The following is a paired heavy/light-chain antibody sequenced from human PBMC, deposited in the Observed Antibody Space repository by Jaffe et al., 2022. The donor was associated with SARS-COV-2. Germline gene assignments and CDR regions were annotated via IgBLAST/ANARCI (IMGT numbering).Light chain of an antibody. V-gene: IGKV4-1*01. CDR3: QQYYSTPYT. CDR2: WAS. Sequence: DIVMTQSPDSLAVSLGERATINCKSSQSVLYSSNNKNYLAWYQQKPGQPPKLLIYWASTRESGVPDRFSGSGSGTDFSLTISSLQAEDVAVYYCQQYYSTPYTFGQGTKLEIK. CDR1: QSVLYSSNNKNY. J-gene: IGKJ2*01.
Heavy chain of an antibody. V-gene: IGHV3-23*05. D-gene: IGHD6-13*01. CDR3: ASRNHIATGAPRPY. J-gene: IGHJ4*02. CDR1: GITFSSYV. Sequence: EVQLVESGGGLVQTGGSLRLSCKASGITFSSYVMGWVRQAPGKGLEWVSTVDTSGSATYYATSVKGRFTSSRDNPKTTLYLQMNSLRVEDTATYYCASRNHIATGAPRPYWGQGILVTVSS. CDR2: VDTSGSAT.